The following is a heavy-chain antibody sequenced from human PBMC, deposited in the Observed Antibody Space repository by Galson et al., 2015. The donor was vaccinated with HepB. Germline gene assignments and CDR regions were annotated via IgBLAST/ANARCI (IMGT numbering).Heavy chain of an antibody. J-gene: IGHJ4*02. CDR1: GFTFSSYS. Sequence: SLRLSCAASGFTFSSYSMNWVRQAPGKGLEWVSSISSSSSYIYYADSVKGRFTISRDNAKNSLYLQMNSLRAEDTAVYYCARQDSSSWPPYIDYWGQGTLVTVSS. V-gene: IGHV3-21*01. D-gene: IGHD6-13*01. CDR2: ISSSSSYI. CDR3: ARQDSSSWPPYIDY.